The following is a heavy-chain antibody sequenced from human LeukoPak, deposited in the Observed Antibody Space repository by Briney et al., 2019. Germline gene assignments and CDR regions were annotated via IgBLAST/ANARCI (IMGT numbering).Heavy chain of an antibody. CDR1: GYSISSGYY. V-gene: IGHV4-38-2*02. J-gene: IGHJ3*02. D-gene: IGHD6-19*01. CDR2: INHSGST. CDR3: ARKSVAVRDAFDI. Sequence: SETLSLTCTVSGYSISSGYYWSWIRQPPGKGLEWIGEINHSGSTNYNPSLKSRVTISVDTSKNQFSLKLNSVTAADTAVYYCARKSVAVRDAFDIWGQGTMVTVSS.